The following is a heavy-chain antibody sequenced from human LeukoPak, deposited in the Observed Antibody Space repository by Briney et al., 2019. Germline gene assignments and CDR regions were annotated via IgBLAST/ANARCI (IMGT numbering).Heavy chain of an antibody. CDR3: AREWQQLDHYYYYYMDV. CDR1: GFTVSSNY. V-gene: IGHV3-53*01. Sequence: GGSLRLSCAASGFTVSSNYMSWVRQAPGKGLEWVSVIYSGGSTYYADSMKGRFTISRDNSKNKLYLQMNSLRAEDTAVYYCAREWQQLDHYYYYYMDVWGKGTTVTVSS. D-gene: IGHD6-13*01. CDR2: IYSGGST. J-gene: IGHJ6*03.